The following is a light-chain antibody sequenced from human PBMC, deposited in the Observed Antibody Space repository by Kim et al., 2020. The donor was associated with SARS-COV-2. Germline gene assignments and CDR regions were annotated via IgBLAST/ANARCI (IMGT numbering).Light chain of an antibody. CDR2: SDS. CDR3: ATWDDSLKTWV. Sequence: QSVLAQPPSASGSPGQRVTISCSGSRSNIGSDTVNWYQQLPGTAPKLLMYSDSQRPSGVPARFSGSKSGTSASLAISGLQSEDEADYFCATWDDSLKTWVFGGGTKVTVL. J-gene: IGLJ3*02. V-gene: IGLV1-44*01. CDR1: RSNIGSDT.